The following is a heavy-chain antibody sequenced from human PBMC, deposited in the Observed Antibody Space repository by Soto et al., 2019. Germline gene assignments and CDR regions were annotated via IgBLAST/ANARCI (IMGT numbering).Heavy chain of an antibody. CDR1: GGSFSGYY. D-gene: IGHD3-9*01. CDR2: INHSGST. J-gene: IGHJ4*02. CDR3: ARGDRGSNYDILAGYYSGQYYFDY. Sequence: QVQLQQWGAGLLKPSETLSLTCAVYGGSFSGYYWSWIRQPPGKGLEWIGEINHSGSTNYNPSLKSRFSVSVATAKNQFSLKLSSVTAADTAVYYCARGDRGSNYDILAGYYSGQYYFDYWGEGTLVTVSS. V-gene: IGHV4-34*01.